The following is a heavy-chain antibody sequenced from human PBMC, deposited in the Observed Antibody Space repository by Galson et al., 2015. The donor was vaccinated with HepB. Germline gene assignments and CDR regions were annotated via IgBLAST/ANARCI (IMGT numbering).Heavy chain of an antibody. CDR1: GFTFSSYS. Sequence: SLRLSCAASGFTFSSYSMNWVRQAPGKGLEWVSSISSSSSYIYYADSVKGRFTISRDNAKNSLYLQMNSLRAEDTAVYYCARGVYCGGDCYPAAPCDYWGQGTLVTVSS. CDR3: ARGVYCGGDCYPAAPCDY. V-gene: IGHV3-21*01. D-gene: IGHD2-21*02. CDR2: ISSSSSYI. J-gene: IGHJ4*02.